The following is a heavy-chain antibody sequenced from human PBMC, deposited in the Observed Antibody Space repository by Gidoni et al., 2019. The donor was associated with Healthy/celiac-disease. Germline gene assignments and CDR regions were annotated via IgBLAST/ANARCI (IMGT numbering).Heavy chain of an antibody. CDR1: GGSFSGYY. D-gene: IGHD6-19*01. CDR2: INHSGST. Sequence: QVQLQQWGAGLLKPSETLSITCAVYGGSFSGYYWSWIRQPPGKGLEWIGEINHSGSTNYNPSLKSRVTISVDTSKNQFSLKLSSVTAADTAVYYCARGSTNRYSSGWPYFDYWGQGTLVTVSS. CDR3: ARGSTNRYSSGWPYFDY. V-gene: IGHV4-34*01. J-gene: IGHJ4*02.